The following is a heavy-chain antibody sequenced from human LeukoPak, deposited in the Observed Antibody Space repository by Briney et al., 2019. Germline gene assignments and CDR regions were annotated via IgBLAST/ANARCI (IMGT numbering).Heavy chain of an antibody. J-gene: IGHJ4*02. V-gene: IGHV4-39*07. CDR2: IYYSGST. CDR3: AGIYSSSWYGGEDY. D-gene: IGHD6-13*01. Sequence: PSETLSLTCTVSGGSISSSSYYWGWIRQPPGKGLEWIGNIYYSGSTYYNPFLQSRVTISVDTSKNQFSLKLTSVTAADTAVYYCAGIYSSSWYGGEDYWGRGTLVTVSS. CDR1: GGSISSSSYY.